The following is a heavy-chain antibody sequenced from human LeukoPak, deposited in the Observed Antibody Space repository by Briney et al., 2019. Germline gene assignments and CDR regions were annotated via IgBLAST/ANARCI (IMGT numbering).Heavy chain of an antibody. Sequence: PSETLSLTCAVYGGSFSGYYWSWIRQPPGKGLEWIGEINHSGSTNYNPSLKSRVTISVDTSKNQFSLKLSSVTVADTAVYYCARESTGTLGNWFHPWGQGTLVTVSS. CDR3: ARESTGTLGNWFHP. CDR2: INHSGST. V-gene: IGHV4-34*01. D-gene: IGHD1-1*01. CDR1: GGSFSGYY. J-gene: IGHJ5*02.